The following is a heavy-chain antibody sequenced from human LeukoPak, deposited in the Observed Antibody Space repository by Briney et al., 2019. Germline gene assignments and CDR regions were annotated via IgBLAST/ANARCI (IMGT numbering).Heavy chain of an antibody. V-gene: IGHV1-69*13. CDR2: IIPIFGTA. CDR3: AREGDQLERRAHYYYGMDV. J-gene: IGHJ6*04. Sequence: SVKVSCKASGGTFSSYAISWVRQAPGQGLEWMGGIIPIFGTANYAQKFQGRVTITADESTSTAYMELSSLRSEDTAVYYCAREGDQLERRAHYYYGMDVWGKGTTVTVSP. D-gene: IGHD1-1*01. CDR1: GGTFSSYA.